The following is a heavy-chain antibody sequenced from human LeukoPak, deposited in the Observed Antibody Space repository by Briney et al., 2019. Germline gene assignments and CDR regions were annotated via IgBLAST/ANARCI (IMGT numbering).Heavy chain of an antibody. CDR3: ARDGYNYGLDRFDY. D-gene: IGHD5-18*01. J-gene: IGHJ4*02. V-gene: IGHV4-39*07. CDR2: FYYSGSTY. Sequence: SETLSLTCTVSGGSISGTGYYWGWIRQPPGKGLEWIGSFYYSGSTYYYNPSLKSRATISVDTSKNQFSLNLTSVTAADTAVYYCARDGYNYGLDRFDYWGQGILVTVSS. CDR1: GGSISGTGYY.